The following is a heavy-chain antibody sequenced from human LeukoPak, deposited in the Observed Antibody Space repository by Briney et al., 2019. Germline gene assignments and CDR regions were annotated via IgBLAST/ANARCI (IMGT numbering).Heavy chain of an antibody. J-gene: IGHJ4*02. CDR1: GYSISSGYY. D-gene: IGHD2-15*01. Sequence: SETLSLTSAVSGYSISSGYYWGWIRQLPGKGLEWIGSIYHSGSTYYNPSLKSRVTISVDTSKNQFSLKLSSVTAADTAVYYCARSKWVAATYSDYWGQGTLVTVSS. CDR2: IYHSGST. CDR3: ARSKWVAATYSDY. V-gene: IGHV4-38-2*01.